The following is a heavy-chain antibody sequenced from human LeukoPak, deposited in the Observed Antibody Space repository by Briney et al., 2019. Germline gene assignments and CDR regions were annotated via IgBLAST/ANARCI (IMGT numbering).Heavy chain of an antibody. J-gene: IGHJ3*02. CDR1: GGSISSGGHY. D-gene: IGHD6-19*01. CDR2: IYYSGST. CDR3: ARDRISEQWLVAVFDI. V-gene: IGHV4-31*03. Sequence: SETLSLTCTVSGGSISSGGHYWSWIRQHPGKGLEWIGYIYYSGSTYYNPSLKSRVTISVDTSKNQFSLKLSSVTAANTAVYYCARDRISEQWLVAVFDIWGQGTMVTVSS.